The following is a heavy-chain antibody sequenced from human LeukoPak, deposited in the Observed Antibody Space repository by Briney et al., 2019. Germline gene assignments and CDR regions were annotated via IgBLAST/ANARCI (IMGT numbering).Heavy chain of an antibody. CDR1: GFTFSSYA. CDR2: ISGSGGST. J-gene: IGHJ4*02. CDR3: AKEYSGSLDY. V-gene: IGHV3-23*01. Sequence: GGSLRLSCAASGFTFSSYAMSWVRQAPGKGLEWVSAISGSGGSTYYADSVKGRFTISRGNSKNTLYLQVNSLRAEDTAIYYCAKEYSGSLDYWGQGTLVTVSS. D-gene: IGHD1-26*01.